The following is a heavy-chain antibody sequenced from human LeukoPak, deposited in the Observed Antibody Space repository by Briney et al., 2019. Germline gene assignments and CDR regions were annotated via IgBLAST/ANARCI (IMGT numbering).Heavy chain of an antibody. CDR3: ARDGVGYCSGGSCYIHAFDI. J-gene: IGHJ3*02. V-gene: IGHV1-69*13. CDR1: GGTFSSYA. D-gene: IGHD2-15*01. CDR2: IIPIFGTA. Sequence: ASVKVSCKASGGTFSSYAISWVRQAPGQGLEWMGGIIPIFGTANYAQKFQGRVTITADESTITAYMELSSLRSEDTAVYYCARDGVGYCSGGSCYIHAFDIWGQGTMVTVSS.